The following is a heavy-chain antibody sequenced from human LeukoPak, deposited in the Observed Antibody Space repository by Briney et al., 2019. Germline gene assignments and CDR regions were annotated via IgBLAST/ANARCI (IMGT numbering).Heavy chain of an antibody. V-gene: IGHV3-33*06. J-gene: IGHJ5*02. CDR3: AKDAQRGVDYSNSLEH. D-gene: IGHD4-11*01. CDR1: GFTFSHFA. CDR2: IWSDATNE. Sequence: PGGSLRLSCEPSGFTFSHFAMHWVRQAPGKGLEGVAVIWSDATNEYYADSVKGRFTISRDNFKRTVSLEMNSLRAEDTAVYYCAKDAQRGVDYSNSLEHWGQGSLVIVSS.